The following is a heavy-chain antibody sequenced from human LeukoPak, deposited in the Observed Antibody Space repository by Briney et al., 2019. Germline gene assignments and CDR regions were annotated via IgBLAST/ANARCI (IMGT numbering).Heavy chain of an antibody. V-gene: IGHV3-30*18. CDR1: GFTFSDYG. CDR2: ISTDGSDK. D-gene: IGHD3-10*01. J-gene: IGHJ5*02. CDR3: AKDGTRSWFGEAT. Sequence: PGGSLRLSCAASGFTFSDYGMQWVRQAPGKGVEGVALISTDGSDKDYADSVKGRFTLSRDNSKNTLYLQMNSLRVEDTAVYYCAKDGTRSWFGEATWGQGTLVTVSS.